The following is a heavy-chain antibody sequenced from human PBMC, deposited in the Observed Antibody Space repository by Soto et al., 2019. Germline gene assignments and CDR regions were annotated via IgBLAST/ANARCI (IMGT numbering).Heavy chain of an antibody. CDR3: ARDDYGDSDFDY. CDR2: INADNGNT. V-gene: IGHV1-3*01. CDR1: GYTFTNYA. J-gene: IGHJ4*02. Sequence: ASVKVSCKASGYTFTNYAMHWVRQAPGQGLEWMGWINADNGNTNYSQKFQGRVTMTTDTSTSTAYMVLRSLRSDDTAVYYCARDDYGDSDFDYWGQGTLVTVSS. D-gene: IGHD4-17*01.